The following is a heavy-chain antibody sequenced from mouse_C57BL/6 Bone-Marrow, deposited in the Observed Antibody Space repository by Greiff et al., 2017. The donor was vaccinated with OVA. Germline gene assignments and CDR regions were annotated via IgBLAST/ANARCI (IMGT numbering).Heavy chain of an antibody. D-gene: IGHD1-1*02. CDR1: GFNIKDDY. V-gene: IGHV14-4*01. J-gene: IGHJ4*01. CDR3: TTRGRGSSYAMDY. CDR2: IDPENGDT. Sequence: EVQLQQSGAELVRPGASVKLSCTASGFNIKDDYMHWVKQRPEQGLEWIGWIDPENGDTEYASKFQGKATITADTSSNTAYLQLSSLTSEDTAVYYCTTRGRGSSYAMDYWGKGTSVTVSS.